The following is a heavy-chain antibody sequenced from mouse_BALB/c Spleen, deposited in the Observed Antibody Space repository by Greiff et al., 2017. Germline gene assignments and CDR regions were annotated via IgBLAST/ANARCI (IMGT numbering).Heavy chain of an antibody. D-gene: IGHD2-14*01. CDR2: IDTSDSYT. V-gene: IGHV1-69*01. CDR1: GYTFTDYW. CDR3: ARHYRYDAFDD. J-gene: IGHJ2*01. Sequence: VQLQQPGAELVMPGASVKMSCKASGYTFTDYWMHWVKQRPGQGLEWIGAIDTSDSYTSYNQKFKGKATLTVDESSSTAYMQLSSLTSEDSAVYYCARHYRYDAFDDWGQGTTLTVSS.